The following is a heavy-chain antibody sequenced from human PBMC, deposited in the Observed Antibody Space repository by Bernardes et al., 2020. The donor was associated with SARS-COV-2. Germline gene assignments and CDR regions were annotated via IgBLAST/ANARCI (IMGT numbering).Heavy chain of an antibody. Sequence: ASVKVSCKASGYTFTTYYMHWVRQAPGQGLEWMGWIYANSGVTNYSQKFQGRVTMTRDTSTSTAYMELSRLRSDDTAMYYCARDYYGSGSYTDYWGQGTLVTV. CDR2: IYANSGVT. CDR1: GYTFTTYY. CDR3: ARDYYGSGSYTDY. D-gene: IGHD3-10*01. V-gene: IGHV1-2*02. J-gene: IGHJ4*02.